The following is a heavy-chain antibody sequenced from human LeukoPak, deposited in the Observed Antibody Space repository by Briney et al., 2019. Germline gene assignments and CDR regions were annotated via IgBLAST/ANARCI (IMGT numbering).Heavy chain of an antibody. Sequence: PSETLSLTCTVSGGSISSGGYYWSWIRQHPGKGLEWIGYIYYSGSTYYNPSLKSRVTISVDTSKNQFSLKLNSVTAADTAVYFCARWYCSRGTCYYLDYWGQGTLVTVSS. CDR1: GGSISSGGYY. J-gene: IGHJ4*02. D-gene: IGHD2-2*01. CDR3: ARWYCSRGTCYYLDY. CDR2: IYYSGST. V-gene: IGHV4-31*03.